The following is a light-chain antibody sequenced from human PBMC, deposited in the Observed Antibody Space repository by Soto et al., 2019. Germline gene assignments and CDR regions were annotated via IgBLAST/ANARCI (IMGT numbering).Light chain of an antibody. CDR1: SSNIGSNT. J-gene: IGLJ7*01. Sequence: QSVLTQPPSASGTPGQRVTISCSGSSSNIGSNTVNWYQQLPGTAPKLLIYSNNQRPSGVPDRFSGSKSGTSASLAISGLQSEYEADYYCAAWDDSLKGAVFGGGTQLTVL. V-gene: IGLV1-44*01. CDR3: AAWDDSLKGAV. CDR2: SNN.